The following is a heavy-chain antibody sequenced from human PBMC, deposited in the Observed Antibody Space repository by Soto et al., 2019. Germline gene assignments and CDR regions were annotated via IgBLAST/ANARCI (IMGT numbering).Heavy chain of an antibody. D-gene: IGHD1-26*01. Sequence: ASVKVSCKASGGTFSSYAISWVRQAPGQGLEWMGGIIPIFGTANYAQKFQGRVTITADESTSTAYMELSSLRVEDTAVYYCARGVRSGSYPYYYYAMDVWGQGTTVTVSS. J-gene: IGHJ6*02. CDR1: GGTFSSYA. V-gene: IGHV1-69*13. CDR3: ARGVRSGSYPYYYYAMDV. CDR2: IIPIFGTA.